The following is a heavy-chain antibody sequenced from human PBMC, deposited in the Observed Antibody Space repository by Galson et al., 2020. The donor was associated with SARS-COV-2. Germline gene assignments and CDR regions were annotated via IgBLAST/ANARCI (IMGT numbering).Heavy chain of an antibody. CDR2: TRSKAYGGTT. Sequence: GGSLRLSCTASGFTFGDYAMSWFRQAPGKGLEWVGFTRSKAYGGTTEYAASVKGRFTISRDDSKSIAYLQMNSLKTEDTAVYYCTGAGGSSWYPFDYWGQGTLVTVSS. CDR3: TGAGGSSWYPFDY. J-gene: IGHJ4*02. CDR1: GFTFGDYA. V-gene: IGHV3-49*03. D-gene: IGHD6-13*01.